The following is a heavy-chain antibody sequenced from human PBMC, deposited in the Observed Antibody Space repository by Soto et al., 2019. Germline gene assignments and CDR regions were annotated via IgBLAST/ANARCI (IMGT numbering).Heavy chain of an antibody. D-gene: IGHD2-2*01. CDR3: AKVTSKDAFDI. CDR1: GFTFSSYA. J-gene: IGHJ3*02. CDR2: ISGSGGST. V-gene: IGHV3-23*01. Sequence: GESLKISCAASGFTFSSYAMSWVRQAPGKGLEWVSAISGSGGSTYYADSVKGRFTISRDNSKNTLYLQMNSLRAEDTTVYYCAKVTSKDAFDIWGQGTMVTVSS.